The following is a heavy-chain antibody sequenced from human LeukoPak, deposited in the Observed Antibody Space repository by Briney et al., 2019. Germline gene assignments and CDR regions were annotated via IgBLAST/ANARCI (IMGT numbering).Heavy chain of an antibody. D-gene: IGHD3-3*01. J-gene: IGHJ4*02. CDR1: GFTSSSYG. V-gene: IGHV3-33*06. CDR2: IWYDGSNK. CDR3: AKPLLEFWSGYFGGVFDY. Sequence: PGGSLRLSCAASGFTSSSYGMHWVRQAPGKGLGWVAVIWYDGSNKYYADSVKGRFTISRDNSKNTLYLQMNSLRAEDTAVYYCAKPLLEFWSGYFGGVFDYWGQGTLVTVSS.